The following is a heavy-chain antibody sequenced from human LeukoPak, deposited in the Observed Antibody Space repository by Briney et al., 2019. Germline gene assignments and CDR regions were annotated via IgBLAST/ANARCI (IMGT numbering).Heavy chain of an antibody. CDR2: IRYDGSNK. D-gene: IGHD3-3*01. J-gene: IGHJ4*02. Sequence: GGSLRLSCAASGFTFSSYGMHWVRQAPGKGLEWVAFIRYDGSNKYYADSVKGQFTISRDNSKNTLYLQMNSLRAEDTAVYYCAKDPYDFWSGSHLYYFDYWGQGTLVTVSS. CDR1: GFTFSSYG. CDR3: AKDPYDFWSGSHLYYFDY. V-gene: IGHV3-30*02.